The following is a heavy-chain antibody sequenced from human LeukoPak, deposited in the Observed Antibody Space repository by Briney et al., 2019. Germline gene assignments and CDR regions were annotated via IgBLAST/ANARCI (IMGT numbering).Heavy chain of an antibody. J-gene: IGHJ4*02. CDR1: GFTFSSYA. D-gene: IGHD3-22*01. CDR2: ISSSSSYI. Sequence: GGSLRLSCAASGFTFSSYAMSWVRQAPGKGLEWVSSISSSSSYIYYADSVRGRFTISRDNAKNSLYLQMNSLRAEDTAVYYCARMTSYYYDSSGYYYPDYWGQGTLVTVSS. CDR3: ARMTSYYYDSSGYYYPDY. V-gene: IGHV3-21*01.